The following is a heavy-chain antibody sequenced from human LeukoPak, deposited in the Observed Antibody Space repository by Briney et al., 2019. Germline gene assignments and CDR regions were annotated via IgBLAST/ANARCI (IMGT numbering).Heavy chain of an antibody. CDR3: ARHEGGTDY. J-gene: IGHJ4*02. Sequence: PSETLSLTCTVSGGSISIHYSSWVRQPPGKGLEWIGYIYYSGSTNYNPSLKSRVTISVDTSKNQFSLKLSSVTAADTAVYYCARHEGGTDYCGERTLVTVSS. D-gene: IGHD1-26*01. CDR2: IYYSGST. CDR1: GGSISIHY. V-gene: IGHV4-59*08.